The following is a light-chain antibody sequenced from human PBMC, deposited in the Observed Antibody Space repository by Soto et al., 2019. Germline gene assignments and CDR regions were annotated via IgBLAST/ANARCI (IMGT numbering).Light chain of an antibody. CDR2: GAS. CDR3: QQAYSFPIT. Sequence: DIQVTQSPSSVSASVGDRVTITCXASQDPAGYLAWYQHKPGRTPELLIHGASRLQSGVPARFSGSGSGTDFTLSINSLQPEDFATYYCQQAYSFPITFGQGTRLEIK. V-gene: IGKV1D-12*01. J-gene: IGKJ5*01. CDR1: QDPAGY.